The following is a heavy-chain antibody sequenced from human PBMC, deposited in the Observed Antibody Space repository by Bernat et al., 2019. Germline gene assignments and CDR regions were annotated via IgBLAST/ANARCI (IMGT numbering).Heavy chain of an antibody. CDR3: ARGTSTSATYMDV. CDR2: ISYDGSNK. J-gene: IGHJ6*03. V-gene: IGHV3-30*03. Sequence: QVQLVESGGGVVQPGRSLRLSCAASGFTFSSYGMHWVRQAPGKGLEWVAVISYDGSNKYYADSVKGRFTISRDNSKNSLYLQMNSLRAEDTAVYYCARGTSTSATYMDVWGKGTTVTVSS. CDR1: GFTFSSYG.